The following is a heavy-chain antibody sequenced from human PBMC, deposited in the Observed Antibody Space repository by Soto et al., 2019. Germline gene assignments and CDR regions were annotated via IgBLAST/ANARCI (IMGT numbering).Heavy chain of an antibody. Sequence: PSETLSLTCAVYGGSFSGYYWSWIRQPPGKGLEWIGEINHSGSTNYNPSLKSRVTISVDTSKNQFSLKLSSVTAADTAVYYCAGVTRRWRNQYYYGSGPAVYWGQGTLVTVSS. CDR3: AGVTRRWRNQYYYGSGPAVY. CDR2: INHSGST. D-gene: IGHD3-10*01. CDR1: GGSFSGYY. J-gene: IGHJ4*02. V-gene: IGHV4-34*01.